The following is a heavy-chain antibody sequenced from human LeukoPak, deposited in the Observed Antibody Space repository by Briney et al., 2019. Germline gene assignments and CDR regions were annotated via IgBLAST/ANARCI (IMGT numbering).Heavy chain of an antibody. D-gene: IGHD3-9*01. CDR1: GYTFTGYY. Sequence: ASVKVSCKASGYTFTGYYIHWVRQAPGQGLEWMGWINPYSGDTDYAQKFQGRITMTRDTSISTAYMELSRLRSDDTAMYYCARVIAGYYYFDYWGQGTLVTVSA. CDR2: INPYSGDT. J-gene: IGHJ4*02. V-gene: IGHV1-2*02. CDR3: ARVIAGYYYFDY.